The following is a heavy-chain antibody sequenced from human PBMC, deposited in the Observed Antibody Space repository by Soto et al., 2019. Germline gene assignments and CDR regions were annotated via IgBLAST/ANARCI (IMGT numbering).Heavy chain of an antibody. J-gene: IGHJ5*02. D-gene: IGHD3-3*01. Sequence: GGSLRLSCAASGFTFSDYYMSWIRQAPGKGLEWVSYISSSGSTIYYADSVKGRFTISRDNAENSLYLQMNSLRAEDTAVYYCARDKRGDYDFWSGQNDGFDPWGQGTLVTVSS. CDR3: ARDKRGDYDFWSGQNDGFDP. CDR2: ISSSGSTI. V-gene: IGHV3-11*01. CDR1: GFTFSDYY.